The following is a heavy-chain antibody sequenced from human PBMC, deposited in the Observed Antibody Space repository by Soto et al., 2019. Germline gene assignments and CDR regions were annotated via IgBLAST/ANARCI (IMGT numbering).Heavy chain of an antibody. CDR3: ARLALIVVVPAAIRSYLLDV. V-gene: IGHV4-34*01. D-gene: IGHD2-2*01. CDR1: GGSFSGYY. Sequence: PSETLSLTCTVYGGSFSGYYWSWIRQPPGKGLEWIGEINHSGSTNYNPSLKSRVTISVDTSKNQFSLKLSSVTAADTAVYYCARLALIVVVPAAIRSYLLDVWGQGTTVTVSS. J-gene: IGHJ6*02. CDR2: INHSGST.